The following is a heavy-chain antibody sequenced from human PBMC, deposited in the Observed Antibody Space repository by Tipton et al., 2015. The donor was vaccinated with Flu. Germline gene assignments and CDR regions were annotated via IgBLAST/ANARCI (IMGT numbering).Heavy chain of an antibody. CDR3: ARAMVRAYSFDY. V-gene: IGHV4-34*01. CDR1: GGSFSGYY. Sequence: LRLSCAVYGGSFSGYYWNWIRQPPGKGLEWIGEINHSGSTNYNPSLKSRVTIPVDTSKNQFSLKLSSVTAADTAVYYCARAMVRAYSFDYWGQGTLVTVSS. D-gene: IGHD3-10*01. J-gene: IGHJ4*02. CDR2: INHSGST.